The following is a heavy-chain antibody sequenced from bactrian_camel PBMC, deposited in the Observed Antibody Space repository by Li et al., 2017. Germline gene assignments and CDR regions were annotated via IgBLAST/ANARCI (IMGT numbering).Heavy chain of an antibody. CDR1: GYIDSTSC. V-gene: IGHV3S53*01. Sequence: HVQLVESGGGSVQSGVSLRLSCAVSGYIDSTSCMAWFRQAPGKEREGVAGIDSDGSTSYADSVKGRFTISKDNAKGTLYLQMNSLKPEDTAMYYCAADLGWLTAVVAGSFRSDFTYWGQGTQVTVS. CDR2: IDSDGST. D-gene: IGHD6*01. J-gene: IGHJ4*01. CDR3: AADLGWLTAVVAGSFRSDFTY.